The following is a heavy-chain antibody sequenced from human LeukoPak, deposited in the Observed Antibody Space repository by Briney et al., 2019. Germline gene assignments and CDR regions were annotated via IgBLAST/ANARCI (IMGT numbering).Heavy chain of an antibody. V-gene: IGHV3-7*01. J-gene: IGHJ4*02. CDR3: ARDVHGGAFDY. Sequence: GGSLRLSCAASGFTFSSYSMNWVRQAPGKGLEWVAIIRQDGTDKYYADSVKGRFTISRDNAKSSVSLQMNSLRAEDAAVYYCARDVHGGAFDYWGQGTLVTVSS. CDR1: GFTFSSYS. D-gene: IGHD4-23*01. CDR2: IRQDGTDK.